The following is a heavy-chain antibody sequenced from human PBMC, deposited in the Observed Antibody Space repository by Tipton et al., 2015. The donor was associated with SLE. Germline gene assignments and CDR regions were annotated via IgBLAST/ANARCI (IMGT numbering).Heavy chain of an antibody. Sequence: TLSLTCTVSGASVSSSNYYWGWIRQPPGMGLEWIGSIYYSGSAYYNPSLKSRVTMSVDTTTNLFSLRLSSVTAADTAVYYCARDEARDGYKYWGQGTLVSVSS. CDR1: GASVSSSNYY. CDR2: IYYSGSA. CDR3: ARDEARDGYKY. V-gene: IGHV4-39*07. D-gene: IGHD5-24*01. J-gene: IGHJ4*02.